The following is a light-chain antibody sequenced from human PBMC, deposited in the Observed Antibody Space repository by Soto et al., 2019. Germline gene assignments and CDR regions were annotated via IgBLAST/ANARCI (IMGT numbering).Light chain of an antibody. CDR1: TSNIGSNH. J-gene: IGLJ2*01. CDR2: GNN. CDR3: AAWDDSLSAVV. Sequence: QSVLTQPPSASGTPGQRVSISCSGSTSNIGSNHVSWYHQLPGTAPKLVVYGNNQRPSGVPDRFSGSKSGTSASLAISGLRPEYEADYFCAAWDDSLSAVVFGGGTQLTVL. V-gene: IGLV1-47*01.